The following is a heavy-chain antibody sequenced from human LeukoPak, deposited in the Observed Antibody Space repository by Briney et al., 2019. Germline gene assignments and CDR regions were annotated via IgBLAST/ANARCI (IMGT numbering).Heavy chain of an antibody. V-gene: IGHV1-8*01. D-gene: IGHD1-26*01. CDR1: GYTFTNYD. Sequence: ASVKVSCKASGYTFTNYDINWVRQATGQGLEWMGWINPNSGYTGYAQKFQGRVTMTRNTSISTAYMDLSSLRSEDTAVYYCARAQYKWEHPFDSWGQGTLVTVSS. J-gene: IGHJ4*02. CDR3: ARAQYKWEHPFDS. CDR2: INPNSGYT.